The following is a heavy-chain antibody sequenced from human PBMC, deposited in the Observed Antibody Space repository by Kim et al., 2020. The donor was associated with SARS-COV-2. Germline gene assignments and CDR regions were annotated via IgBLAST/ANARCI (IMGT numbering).Heavy chain of an antibody. V-gene: IGHV3-7*01. CDR1: GFPCRGQW. J-gene: IGHJ4*02. D-gene: IGHD5-12*01. CDR3: TTVGGWHGYDG. Sequence: GGSLRLSCAASGFPCRGQWTSWVRHAPGKGLEGGANINEDTNHENYGDPVRGRFTISRDDAKKSVFLQMDSLRAEDTAVYYCTTVGGWHGYDGWGQGILVNVSS. CDR2: INEDTNHE.